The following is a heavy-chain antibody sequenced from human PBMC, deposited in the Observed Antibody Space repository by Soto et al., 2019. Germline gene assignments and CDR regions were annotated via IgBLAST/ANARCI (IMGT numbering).Heavy chain of an antibody. J-gene: IGHJ6*02. CDR1: GYIFVNYG. CDR2: ISPYSGNT. D-gene: IGHD5-12*01. CDR3: AMVDNSVPPTPQDV. V-gene: IGHV1-18*01. Sequence: QVQLVQSGDEVRNPGSSVKVSCKASGYIFVNYGIAWVRQAPGQGLEWMGWISPYSGNTHYASKVQGRLTRTTDTSTSTPYMDLGRLTSADTALYSRAMVDNSVPPTPQDVWGQAATVTVSS.